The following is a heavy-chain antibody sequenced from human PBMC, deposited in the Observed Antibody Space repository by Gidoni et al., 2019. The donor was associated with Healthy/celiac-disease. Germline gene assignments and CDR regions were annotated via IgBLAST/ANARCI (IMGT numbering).Heavy chain of an antibody. D-gene: IGHD3-22*01. Sequence: EVQLLESGGGLVQPGGSLRLSCSASGFTFSSYAMSWVRQAPGKGLEWVSAISGSGGSTYYADSVKGRFTISRDNSKNTLYLQMNSLRAEDTAVYYCAKLSYYDSSGYYDYWGQGTLVTVSS. CDR1: GFTFSSYA. CDR2: ISGSGGST. J-gene: IGHJ4*02. CDR3: AKLSYYDSSGYYDY. V-gene: IGHV3-23*01.